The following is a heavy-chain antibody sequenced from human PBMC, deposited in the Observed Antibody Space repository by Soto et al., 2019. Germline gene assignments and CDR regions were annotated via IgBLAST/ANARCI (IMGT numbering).Heavy chain of an antibody. CDR1: GGTFSSYT. CDR2: IIPILGIA. D-gene: IGHD3-22*01. V-gene: IGHV1-69*08. Sequence: QVQLVQSGAEVKKPGSSVKVSCKASGGTFSSYTISWVRQAPGQGLEWMGRIIPILGIANYAQKFQGRVTITADKSTSTAYMELSSLRSEDTAVYYCARDLSGIDSSPDAFDIWGQGTMVTVSS. J-gene: IGHJ3*02. CDR3: ARDLSGIDSSPDAFDI.